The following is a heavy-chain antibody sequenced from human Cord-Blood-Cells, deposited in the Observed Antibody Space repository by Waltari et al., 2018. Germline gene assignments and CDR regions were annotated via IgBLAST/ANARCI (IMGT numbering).Heavy chain of an antibody. CDR3: ARSPPCDPYCSGGSCYEGYFDY. D-gene: IGHD2-15*01. CDR1: GFSLSTSGMR. V-gene: IGHV2-70*04. CDR2: IDWNDDK. J-gene: IGHJ4*02. Sequence: QVTLKESGPALVKPTQTLTLTCTFSGFSLSTSGMRVSWIRQPPGKALEWLARIDWNDDKFYSTSLKTRLTISKDTSKNQVVLTMTNMDPVDTATYYCARSPPCDPYCSGGSCYEGYFDYWGQGTLVTVSS.